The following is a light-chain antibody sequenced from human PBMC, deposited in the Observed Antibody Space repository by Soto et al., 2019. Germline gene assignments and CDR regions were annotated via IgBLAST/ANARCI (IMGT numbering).Light chain of an antibody. V-gene: IGKV3D-20*02. CDR3: QQRSNWPIT. J-gene: IGKJ5*01. CDR1: QTVRNNY. Sequence: EFVLTQSPGTLSLSPGERATLSCRASQTVRNNYLAWYQQKPGQAPGLLIYDASSRATGIPDRFSGGGSGTDFTLTISSLEPEDFAVYYCQQRSNWPITFGQGTRLEIK. CDR2: DAS.